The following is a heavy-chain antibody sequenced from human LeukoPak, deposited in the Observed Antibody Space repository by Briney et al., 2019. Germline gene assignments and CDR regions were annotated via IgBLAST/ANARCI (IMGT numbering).Heavy chain of an antibody. J-gene: IGHJ3*02. Sequence: SETLSLTCTVSGGSISSGSYYWSWIRQPAGKGLEWIGRIYTSGSTNYNPSLKSRVTISVDTSKNQFSLKLSSVTAADTAVYYCARDLYSNYTPVLELLGAFDIWGQGTMVTVSS. D-gene: IGHD4-11*01. CDR1: GGSISSGSYY. V-gene: IGHV4-61*02. CDR3: ARDLYSNYTPVLELLGAFDI. CDR2: IYTSGST.